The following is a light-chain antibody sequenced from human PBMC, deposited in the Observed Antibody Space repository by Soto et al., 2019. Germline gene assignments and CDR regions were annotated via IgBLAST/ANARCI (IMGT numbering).Light chain of an antibody. J-gene: IGLJ1*01. CDR1: SSDVGGYNY. V-gene: IGLV2-14*01. CDR2: DVS. CDR3: SSYTGSSTSR. Sequence: QSVLTQPASVSGSPGQSITISCTGTSSDVGGYNYVSWYLQHPGKAPKLMIYDVSNRPSGVSNRFSGSKSGNTASLTISGLQAEDEADYYCSSYTGSSTSRFGTGTKLTVL.